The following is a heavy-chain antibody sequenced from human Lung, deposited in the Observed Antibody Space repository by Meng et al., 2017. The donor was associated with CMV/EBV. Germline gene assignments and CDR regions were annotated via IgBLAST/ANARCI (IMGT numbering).Heavy chain of an antibody. V-gene: IGHV1-46*01. CDR2: INPSDGST. CDR3: ARDRLGVTTGMDV. D-gene: IGHD4-11*01. J-gene: IGHJ6*02. Sequence: ASXXVSXKASGYTFTSYYMHWVRQAPGQGLEWMGIINPSDGSTSYEQKFQGRVTMTRDTSTSTVYMELSSLRSEDTAVYYCARDRLGVTTGMDVWDQGNTVTVSS. CDR1: GYTFTSYY.